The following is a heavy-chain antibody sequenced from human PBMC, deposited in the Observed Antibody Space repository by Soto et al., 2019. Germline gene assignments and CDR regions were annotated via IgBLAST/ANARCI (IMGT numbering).Heavy chain of an antibody. CDR2: INHSGSA. V-gene: IGHV4-34*01. Sequence: WTWIRQPPGKGLEWIGQINHSGSANYSPSLKSRVTISVDTSKNHFSLRLTSVTVADTAVYYCARWYGSGWNYFDSWGQGTLVTVSS. D-gene: IGHD3-10*01. CDR3: ARWYGSGWNYFDS. J-gene: IGHJ4*02.